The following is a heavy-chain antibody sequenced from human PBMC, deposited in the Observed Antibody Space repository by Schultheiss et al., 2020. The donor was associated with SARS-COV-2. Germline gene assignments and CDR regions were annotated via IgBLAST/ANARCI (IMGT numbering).Heavy chain of an antibody. V-gene: IGHV4-4*02. CDR1: GGSISSSHW. CDR3: GAWSYHYGMDV. CDR2: IYYSGST. Sequence: SETLSLTCAVSGGSISSSHWWSWVRQPPGKGLEWIGYIYYSGSTNYNPSLKSRVTISVDTSKNQFSLKLSSVTAADTAVYYCGAWSYHYGMDVWGQGTTVTVSS. J-gene: IGHJ6*02. D-gene: IGHD3-3*01.